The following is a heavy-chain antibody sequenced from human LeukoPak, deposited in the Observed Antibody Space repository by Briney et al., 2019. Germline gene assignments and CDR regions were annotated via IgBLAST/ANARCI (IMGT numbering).Heavy chain of an antibody. V-gene: IGHV1-69*13. CDR1: GGTFSSYA. Sequence: ASVKVSCKASGGTFSSYAISWVRQAPGQGLEWVGGIIPIFGTANYAQKFQGRVTITADESTSTAYMELSSLRSEDTAVYYCARVDCSGGSCYSGPIDYWGQGTLVTVSS. CDR3: ARVDCSGGSCYSGPIDY. D-gene: IGHD2-15*01. J-gene: IGHJ4*02. CDR2: IIPIFGTA.